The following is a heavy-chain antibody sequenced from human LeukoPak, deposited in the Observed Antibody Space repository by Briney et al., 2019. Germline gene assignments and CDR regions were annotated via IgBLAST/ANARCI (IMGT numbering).Heavy chain of an antibody. J-gene: IGHJ4*02. D-gene: IGHD4-17*01. CDR1: GFTVSTNY. CDR3: ARGFRSVTTWGYFDY. CDR2: IYSGGNT. V-gene: IGHV3-66*01. Sequence: GGSLRLSCAASGFTVSTNYISWVRQAPGKGLEWVSLIYSGGNTYYADSVKGRFTISRDNSKNTLYLQMNSLRAEDTAVYYCARGFRSVTTWGYFDYWGQGTLVTVSS.